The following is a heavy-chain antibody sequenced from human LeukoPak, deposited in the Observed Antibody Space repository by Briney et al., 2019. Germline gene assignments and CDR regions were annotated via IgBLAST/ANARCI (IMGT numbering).Heavy chain of an antibody. D-gene: IGHD3-10*01. J-gene: IGHJ3*02. CDR3: ARPYFIDAFYI. CDR2: ISSSSSTI. V-gene: IGHV3-48*04. CDR1: GFTFSSYA. Sequence: GGSLRLSCAASGFTFSSYAMSWVRQAPGKGLEWVSYISSSSSTIYYADSVKGRFTISRDNAKNSLYLQMNSLRAEATAVYYCARPYFIDAFYIWGQGTMVTVSS.